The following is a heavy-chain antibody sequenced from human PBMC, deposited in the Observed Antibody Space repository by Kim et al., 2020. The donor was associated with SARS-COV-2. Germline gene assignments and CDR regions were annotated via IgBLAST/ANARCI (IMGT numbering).Heavy chain of an antibody. Sequence: SETLSLTCTVSGGSISNYYWSWIRQPPGKGLEWIGYIYYKESTNYNPSLKSRVTISADASKKQISLKLSSVTAADTAVYYCARLSRGCSSCSGGGKFDPWGQGTLVTVSS. CDR3: ARLSRGCSSCSGGGKFDP. CDR1: GGSISNYY. V-gene: IGHV4-59*13. CDR2: IYYKEST. D-gene: IGHD2-2*01. J-gene: IGHJ5*02.